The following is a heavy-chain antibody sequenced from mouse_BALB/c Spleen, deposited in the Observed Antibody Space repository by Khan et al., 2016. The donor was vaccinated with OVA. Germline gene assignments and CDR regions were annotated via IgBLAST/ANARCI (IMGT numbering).Heavy chain of an antibody. V-gene: IGHV5-6-4*01. Sequence: EVELVESGGGLVKPGGSLRLSCAASGFTFSSYSMSWVRQTPETRLEWVATITSGGSYTYYPDSVQGRFTIYRDIAKNTLYMQMSSLKSADTSIYNCTRERNYYGSSFYFYYWGHGTTLTISS. CDR3: TRERNYYGSSFYFYY. D-gene: IGHD1-1*01. J-gene: IGHJ2*01. CDR1: GFTFSSYS. CDR2: ITSGGSYT.